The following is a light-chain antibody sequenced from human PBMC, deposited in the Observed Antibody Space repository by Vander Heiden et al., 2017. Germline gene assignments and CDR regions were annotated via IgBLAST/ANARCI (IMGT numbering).Light chain of an antibody. CDR3: SSYTRATTFYV. Sequence: QSALTQPASVSGSPGQSITISCTGTSSDVGGSKFVSWYQHHPGKAPKLMIYDVSNRPSGISNRFSGSKSGNTAPLTISGLQAEDEADYYCSSYTRATTFYVFGTGTRVTVL. V-gene: IGLV2-14*03. J-gene: IGLJ1*01. CDR1: SSDVGGSKF. CDR2: DVS.